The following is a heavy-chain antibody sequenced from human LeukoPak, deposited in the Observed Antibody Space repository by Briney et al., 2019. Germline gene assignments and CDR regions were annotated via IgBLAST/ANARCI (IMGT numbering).Heavy chain of an antibody. CDR1: GGSINSYY. J-gene: IGHJ5*02. CDR2: IYYSGGT. Sequence: RPSETLSLTCTVSGGSINSYYWGWIRQPPGKGLEWVGYIYYSGGTNYNPSLKSRVTTSVDRSKNQFSLRLSSVTAADTAVYYCARHVEGDQLPIRNYFDPWGQGTLVTVSS. D-gene: IGHD2-2*01. CDR3: ARHVEGDQLPIRNYFDP. V-gene: IGHV4-59*08.